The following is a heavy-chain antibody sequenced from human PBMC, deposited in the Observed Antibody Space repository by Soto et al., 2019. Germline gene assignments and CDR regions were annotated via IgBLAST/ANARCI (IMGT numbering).Heavy chain of an antibody. CDR2: VNAGGGST. CDR3: AKRGYWSITTKHHYFDN. D-gene: IGHD2-2*01. Sequence: GGSLRLSCAASGFTFSNYAMTWVRQAPGKGLEWVSGVNAGGGSTSYADSLKGRFTISRDNSRNTLWLQMDSLRAEDTAVYYCAKRGYWSITTKHHYFDNWGQGTLVTVSS. J-gene: IGHJ4*02. V-gene: IGHV3-23*01. CDR1: GFTFSNYA.